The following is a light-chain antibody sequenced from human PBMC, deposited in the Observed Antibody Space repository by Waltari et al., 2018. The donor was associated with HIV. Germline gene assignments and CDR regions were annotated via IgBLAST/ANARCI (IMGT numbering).Light chain of an antibody. CDR1: QDITND. Sequence: AIQLTQSPSSRSAYVGDRVTIICRASQDITNDLSWYQQKPGKAPKALISSASTLQSGVPSRFSGSGSGTIYTLTISSLQSEDAASYYCLQGRSFPRTFGQGTNVEIK. V-gene: IGKV1-6*01. CDR3: LQGRSFPRT. CDR2: SAS. J-gene: IGKJ1*01.